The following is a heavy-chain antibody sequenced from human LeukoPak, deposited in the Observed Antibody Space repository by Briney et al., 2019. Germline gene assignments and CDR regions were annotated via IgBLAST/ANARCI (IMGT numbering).Heavy chain of an antibody. CDR2: IPAGGDTT. CDR3: AKDSQYYDFWSRYNYYYYYYMDV. CDR1: GFTFSSYA. Sequence: GGSLRLSCAASGFTFSSYAMSWVRQAPGKGLEWVSGIPAGGDTTYYADSVKGRFTISRDNSENTLYLQMSTLRAEDTAVYYCAKDSQYYDFWSRYNYYYYYYMDVWGKGTTVTVSS. D-gene: IGHD3-3*01. V-gene: IGHV3-23*01. J-gene: IGHJ6*03.